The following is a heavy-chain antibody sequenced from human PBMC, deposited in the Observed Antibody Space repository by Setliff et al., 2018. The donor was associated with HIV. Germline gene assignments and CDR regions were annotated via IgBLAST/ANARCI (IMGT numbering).Heavy chain of an antibody. Sequence: SETLSLTCTVSGGSISTYYWSWIRQPPGKGLEWIGYIYTSGSTNYNPSRKTRVTISIDTSKRQVSLKLSSVTAADTAVYYCARHANYEFWSGYWGYYFDYWGQGTLVTVPQ. CDR3: ARHANYEFWSGYWGYYFDY. D-gene: IGHD3-3*01. J-gene: IGHJ4*02. CDR2: IYTSGST. V-gene: IGHV4-4*09. CDR1: GGSISTYY.